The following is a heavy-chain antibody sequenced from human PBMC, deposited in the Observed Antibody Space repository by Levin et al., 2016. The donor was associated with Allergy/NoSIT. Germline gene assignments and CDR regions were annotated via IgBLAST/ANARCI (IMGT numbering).Heavy chain of an antibody. CDR3: ASGRHYYDSSGCLGY. D-gene: IGHD3-22*01. V-gene: IGHV3-64*01. CDR2: ISSNGGST. Sequence: VRQAPGKGLEYVSAISSNGGSTYYANSVKGRFTISRDNSKNTLYLQMGSLRAEDMAVYYCASGRHYYDSSGCLGYWGQGTLVTVSS. J-gene: IGHJ4*02.